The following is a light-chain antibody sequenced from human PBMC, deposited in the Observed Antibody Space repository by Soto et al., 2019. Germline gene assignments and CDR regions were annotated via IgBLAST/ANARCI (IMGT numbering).Light chain of an antibody. CDR1: QSLLHSNGNIY. Sequence: DIVLTQSPLSLPVTPGEPASISCRSSQSLLHSNGNIYLDWYLQKPGQSAQLLIYLGSIRASGVPDRFSGSGSGTHFTLKITRVEAEDVWVYYCMQAIQAPRTFGLGTKVEIK. J-gene: IGKJ1*01. V-gene: IGKV2-28*01. CDR3: MQAIQAPRT. CDR2: LGS.